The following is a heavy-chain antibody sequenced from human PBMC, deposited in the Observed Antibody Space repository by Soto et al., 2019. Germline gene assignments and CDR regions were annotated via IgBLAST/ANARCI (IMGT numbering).Heavy chain of an antibody. V-gene: IGHV4-39*01. J-gene: IGHJ5*02. D-gene: IGHD3-22*01. CDR3: ARHGRYSYDSTKNNWFDP. Sequence: ETLSLTCTVSGGSISSSSYYWGWIRQPPGKGLEWIGSIYYSGSTYYNPSLKSRVTISVDTSKNQFSLKLSSVTAADTAVYYCARHGRYSYDSTKNNWFDPWGQGTLVTVSS. CDR1: GGSISSSSYY. CDR2: IYYSGST.